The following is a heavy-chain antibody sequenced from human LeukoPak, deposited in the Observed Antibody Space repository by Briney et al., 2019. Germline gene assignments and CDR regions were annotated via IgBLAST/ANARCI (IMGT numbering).Heavy chain of an antibody. Sequence: SETLSLTCTVSGGSISSYYWSWIRQPAGKGLEWIGRIYATGSTDYNPSLKSRVTMSVDTSKNQFSQNLSSMTAADTAVYCCARSYDTSGYYYNFDYWGQGTLVTVSS. CDR2: IYATGST. V-gene: IGHV4-4*07. D-gene: IGHD3-22*01. J-gene: IGHJ4*02. CDR3: ARSYDTSGYYYNFDY. CDR1: GGSISSYY.